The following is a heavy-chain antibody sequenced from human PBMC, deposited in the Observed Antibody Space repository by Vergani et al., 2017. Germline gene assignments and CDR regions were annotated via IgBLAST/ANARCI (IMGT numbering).Heavy chain of an antibody. CDR1: GFTFSTYW. Sequence: EVHLVESGGGLVQPGGSLRLSCAASGFTFSTYWMSWVRQAPGKGLEWVADIKQDGSEKQYVGSVKGRFTISRDNAKNSLYLQMNSLRAEDTAVYYCARDQGQLAYYYYYMDVWGKGTTVTVSS. J-gene: IGHJ6*03. CDR2: IKQDGSEK. CDR3: ARDQGQLAYYYYYMDV. D-gene: IGHD6-6*01. V-gene: IGHV3-7*01.